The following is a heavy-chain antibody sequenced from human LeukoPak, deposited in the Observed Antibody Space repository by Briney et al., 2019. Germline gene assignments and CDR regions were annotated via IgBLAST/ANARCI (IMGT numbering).Heavy chain of an antibody. CDR1: GFTFSSYA. J-gene: IGHJ4*02. CDR3: AKSHIGSYYGTYFEY. Sequence: GGSLRLSCAASGFTFSSYAMSWVRQAPGKGLEWVSTISGSGGSTYYADSVKGRFTISRDNSKNTLSLQMNSLRADDTAVYYCAKSHIGSYYGTYFEYWGQGTLVTVSS. V-gene: IGHV3-23*01. CDR2: ISGSGGST. D-gene: IGHD1-26*01.